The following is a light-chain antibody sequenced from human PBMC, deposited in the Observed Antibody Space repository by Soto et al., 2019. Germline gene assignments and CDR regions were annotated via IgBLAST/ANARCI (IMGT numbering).Light chain of an antibody. V-gene: IGLV2-14*01. Sequence: QPALTQPASVSGSPGQSITISCTGTSSDVGGYNYVSWYQQHPGKAPKLMIYEVSNRPSGGSNRFSGSKSGNTASLTISGLQAEDEADYYCSSYTSSSTYVFGTGTKVTVL. CDR2: EVS. J-gene: IGLJ1*01. CDR3: SSYTSSSTYV. CDR1: SSDVGGYNY.